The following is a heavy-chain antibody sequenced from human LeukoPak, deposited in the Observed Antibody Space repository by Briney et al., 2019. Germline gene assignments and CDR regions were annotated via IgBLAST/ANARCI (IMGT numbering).Heavy chain of an antibody. D-gene: IGHD6-19*01. CDR3: AKDYRYGSA. J-gene: IGHJ5*02. Sequence: GGSLRLSCAASGFTFNSFAFTGVRQAPGGGLEWVSAINVRGDATFYAESVRGRFTISRDNSKNTLYLQMNSLGAEDTALYYCAKDYRYGSAWGPGTLVVVSS. CDR1: GFTFNSFA. CDR2: INVRGDAT. V-gene: IGHV3-23*01.